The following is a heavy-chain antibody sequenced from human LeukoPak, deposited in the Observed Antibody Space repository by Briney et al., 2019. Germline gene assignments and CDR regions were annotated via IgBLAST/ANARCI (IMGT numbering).Heavy chain of an antibody. V-gene: IGHV4-59*01. CDR1: DDSITSSY. J-gene: IGHJ5*02. Sequence: SETLSLTCTVSDDSITSSYWSWIRQAPGTGLEWIGYSSNSGVSNYKPSLRGRVTMSVDTSRNQFSLMLSSVTAADTAVYYCARHGSWYNYFDPWGQGTLVIVSS. CDR3: ARHGSWYNYFDP. CDR2: SSNSGVS. D-gene: IGHD3-10*01.